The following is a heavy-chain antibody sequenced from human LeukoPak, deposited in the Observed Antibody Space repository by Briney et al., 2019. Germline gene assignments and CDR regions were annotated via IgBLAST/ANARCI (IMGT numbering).Heavy chain of an antibody. D-gene: IGHD3-16*02. CDR1: GYTFTSYY. J-gene: IGHJ4*02. CDR3: AVIRLGDLSLIDY. V-gene: IGHV1-46*01. Sequence: ASVKVSCKASGYTFTSYYMHWVRQAPGQGLEWMGIINPSGGSTSYAQKFQGRVTMTTDTSTNTAYMELRSLRSDDTAVYYCAVIRLGDLSLIDYWGQGTLVTVST. CDR2: INPSGGST.